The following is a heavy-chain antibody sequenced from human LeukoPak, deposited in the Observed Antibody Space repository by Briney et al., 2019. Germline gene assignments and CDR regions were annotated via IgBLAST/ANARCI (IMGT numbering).Heavy chain of an antibody. Sequence: GGSLRLSCAASGFTFSSYAMSWVRQAPGKGLEWVSSISGRGGSTYYAASVKGRFTISRDNNKNTLYLQMNSLRAEDTVVYYCAKSIVVVTTGYFFDIWGQGTMVTVSS. J-gene: IGHJ3*02. CDR1: GFTFSSYA. V-gene: IGHV3-23*01. CDR3: AKSIVVVTTGYFFDI. CDR2: ISGRGGST. D-gene: IGHD3-22*01.